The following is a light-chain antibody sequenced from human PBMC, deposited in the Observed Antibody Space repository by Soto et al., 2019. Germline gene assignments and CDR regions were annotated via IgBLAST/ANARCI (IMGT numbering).Light chain of an antibody. CDR1: QSVSSTY. J-gene: IGKJ2*01. V-gene: IGKV3-20*01. CDR2: GAS. CDR3: QQYGSSPQT. Sequence: EIVLTQSPGTLSLSPGERATLSCRAIQSVSSTYLAWYQRKPGQAPRLLIYGASSRATGIPARFSGSGSGTDFTLTISRLEPEDFAVYYCQQYGSSPQTFGQGTKLEIK.